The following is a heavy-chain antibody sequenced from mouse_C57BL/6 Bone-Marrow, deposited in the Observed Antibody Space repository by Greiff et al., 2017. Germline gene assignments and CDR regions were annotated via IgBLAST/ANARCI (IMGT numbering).Heavy chain of an antibody. Sequence: EVQLQESGAELVRPGASVKLSCTSSGFNINDDYMHWVKQRPEQGLEWIGWIDPENGDTEYASKFQGKATITADTSSNTAYLQLSSLTSEDTAVYYCTPTGDWFAYWGQGTLVTVSA. CDR2: IDPENGDT. CDR3: TPTGDWFAY. CDR1: GFNINDDY. V-gene: IGHV14-4*01. J-gene: IGHJ3*01.